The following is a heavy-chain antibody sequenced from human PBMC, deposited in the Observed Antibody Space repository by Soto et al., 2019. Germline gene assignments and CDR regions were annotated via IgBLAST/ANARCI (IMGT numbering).Heavy chain of an antibody. CDR3: ARARYCSGGSCPRDFQH. Sequence: SETLSLTCAVYGGSFSGYYWSWIRQPPGKGLEWIGEINHSGSTNYNPSLKSRVTISVDTSKNQFSLKLSSVTAADTAVYYCARARYCSGGSCPRDFQHWGQGTLVTVSS. V-gene: IGHV4-34*01. D-gene: IGHD2-15*01. CDR1: GGSFSGYY. CDR2: INHSGST. J-gene: IGHJ1*01.